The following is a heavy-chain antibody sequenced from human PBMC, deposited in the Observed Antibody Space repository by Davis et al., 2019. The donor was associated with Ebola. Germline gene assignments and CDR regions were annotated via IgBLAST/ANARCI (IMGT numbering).Heavy chain of an antibody. Sequence: GGSLRLSCAASGFTFSSYGMHWVRQAPGKGLEWVAVISYDGSNKYYADSVKGRFTISRDNSKNTLYLQMNSLRAEDTAVYYCARLWAFDSSDYKRTSRYYYYYYGMDVWGQGTTVTVSS. CDR2: ISYDGSNK. V-gene: IGHV3-30*03. J-gene: IGHJ6*02. CDR1: GFTFSSYG. CDR3: ARLWAFDSSDYKRTSRYYYYYYGMDV. D-gene: IGHD3-22*01.